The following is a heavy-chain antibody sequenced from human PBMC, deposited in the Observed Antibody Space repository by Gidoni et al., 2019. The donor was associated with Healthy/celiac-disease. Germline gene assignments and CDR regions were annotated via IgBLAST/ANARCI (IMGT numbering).Heavy chain of an antibody. Sequence: QVQLVQSGAEVKKPGASVKVSCKASGYTFTSYGISWVRQAPGQGLEWMGWISAYNGNTNYAQKLQGRVTMTTDTSTSTAYMELRSLRSDDTAVYYCARDCMPRLLRSSTVFDYWGQGTLVTVSS. J-gene: IGHJ4*02. V-gene: IGHV1-18*01. CDR1: GYTFTSYG. D-gene: IGHD4-17*01. CDR2: ISAYNGNT. CDR3: ARDCMPRLLRSSTVFDY.